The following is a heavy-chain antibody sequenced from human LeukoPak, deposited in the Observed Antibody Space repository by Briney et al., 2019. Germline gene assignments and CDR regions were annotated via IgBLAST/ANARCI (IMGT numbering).Heavy chain of an antibody. J-gene: IGHJ5*02. D-gene: IGHD3-22*01. V-gene: IGHV4-38-2*02. CDR2: FYHGGST. Sequence: SETLSLTCTVSGYSISTGYYWDWIRQPPGKGLEWIGTFYHGGSTYYNPSLKSRVTISVDTSKNQFSLNLTSVTAADTAVYYCARHTGQYYYDSSGYYSPNWFDPWGQGTLVTVSS. CDR3: ARHTGQYYYDSSGYYSPNWFDP. CDR1: GYSISTGYY.